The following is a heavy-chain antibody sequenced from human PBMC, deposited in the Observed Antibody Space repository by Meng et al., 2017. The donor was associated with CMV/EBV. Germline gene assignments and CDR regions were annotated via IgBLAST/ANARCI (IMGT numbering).Heavy chain of an antibody. CDR2: IKQDGSEK. Sequence: GGSLRLSCAASGFTFSSYAMSWVRQAPGKGLEWVANIKQDGSEKYYVDSVKGRFTISRDNAKNSLYLQMNSLRAEDTAVYYCARASFWGCDYWGQGTLVTVSS. CDR3: ARASFWGCDY. J-gene: IGHJ4*02. V-gene: IGHV3-7*01. D-gene: IGHD7-27*01. CDR1: GFTFSSYA.